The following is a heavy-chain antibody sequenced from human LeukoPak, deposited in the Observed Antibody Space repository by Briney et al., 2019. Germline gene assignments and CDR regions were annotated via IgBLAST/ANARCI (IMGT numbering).Heavy chain of an antibody. D-gene: IGHD3-22*01. J-gene: IGHJ3*02. Sequence: SETLSLTCTVSGGSISNYYLTWIRQPPGKGLEWIGYIYYTGSTNYNPSLKSRVTISVDTSTNQFSLKLTSVAAADTAVYYCAREISMTVGGGAFDIWGQGTMVTVSS. CDR3: AREISMTVGGGAFDI. V-gene: IGHV4-59*01. CDR2: IYYTGST. CDR1: GGSISNYY.